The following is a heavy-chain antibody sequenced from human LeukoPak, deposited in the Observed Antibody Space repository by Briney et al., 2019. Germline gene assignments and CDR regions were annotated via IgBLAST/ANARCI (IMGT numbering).Heavy chain of an antibody. J-gene: IGHJ4*02. D-gene: IGHD5-12*01. V-gene: IGHV1-69*01. CDR1: GGTFSSYA. CDR2: IIPIFGTA. Sequence: ASVTVSCKASGGTFSSYAISWVRQAPGQGLEWMGGIIPIFGTANYAQKFQGRVTITADESTSTAYMELSSLRSEDTAVYYCAAGERGYSGYDYFDYWGQGTLVTVSS. CDR3: AAGERGYSGYDYFDY.